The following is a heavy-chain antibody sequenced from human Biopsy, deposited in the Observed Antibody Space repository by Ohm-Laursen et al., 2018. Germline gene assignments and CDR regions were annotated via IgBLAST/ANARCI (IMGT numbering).Heavy chain of an antibody. V-gene: IGHV4-4*07. CDR2: IYASETT. D-gene: IGHD4/OR15-4a*01. CDR1: GGSLSGYS. J-gene: IGHJ3*02. CDR3: AREFTYNYGAKGALDI. Sequence: SQTLSLTCTVSGGSLSGYSWNWIRQPAGKGLEWIGRIYASETTHFNPSLRSRLSMSVDTSRNQFSLRLSSVTAADTAIYYCAREFTYNYGAKGALDIWGQGTKVTVSS.